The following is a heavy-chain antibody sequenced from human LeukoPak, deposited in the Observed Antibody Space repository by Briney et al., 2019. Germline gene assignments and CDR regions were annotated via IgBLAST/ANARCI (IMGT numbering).Heavy chain of an antibody. V-gene: IGHV3-23*01. CDR3: AKVPYSSGWSVLFDY. Sequence: GGSPRLSCAASGFTFSSYAMSWVRQAPGKGLEWVSAISGSGGSTYYADSVKGRFTISRDNSKNTLYLQMNSLRAEDTAVYYCAKVPYSSGWSVLFDYWGQGTLVTVSS. CDR2: ISGSGGST. D-gene: IGHD6-19*01. J-gene: IGHJ4*02. CDR1: GFTFSSYA.